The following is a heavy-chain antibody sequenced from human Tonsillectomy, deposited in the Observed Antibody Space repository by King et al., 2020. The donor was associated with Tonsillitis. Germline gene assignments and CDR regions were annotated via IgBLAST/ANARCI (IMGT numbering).Heavy chain of an antibody. CDR1: GYSFTDYS. V-gene: IGHV1-2*07. CDR3: ARETGGWRAFDY. D-gene: IGHD2-15*01. Sequence: VQLVQSGAEVRKPGVSVKLSCKASGYSFTDYSMHWVRQAPGHGLEWMGWIKPDSGGTNYAHKFDGRVTMTRDTSISTAYMELTGLRSDDTAVYYCARETGGWRAFDYWGQGALVTVSS. J-gene: IGHJ4*02. CDR2: IKPDSGGT.